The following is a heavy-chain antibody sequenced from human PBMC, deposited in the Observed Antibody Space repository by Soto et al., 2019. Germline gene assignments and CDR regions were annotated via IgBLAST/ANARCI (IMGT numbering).Heavy chain of an antibody. V-gene: IGHV4-31*03. CDR2: ISYIGST. D-gene: IGHD3-10*01. CDR3: VRDRGYPDSFDI. CDR1: GGSVSSGAYY. Sequence: SETLSLTCTVSGGSVSSGAYYWSWIRQHPGKGLEWIGYISYIGSTYYNPSLKSRVTISVDTSKNTLYLQMNSLRVEDTAVYFCVRDRGYPDSFDIWGPGTLVTVSS. J-gene: IGHJ3*02.